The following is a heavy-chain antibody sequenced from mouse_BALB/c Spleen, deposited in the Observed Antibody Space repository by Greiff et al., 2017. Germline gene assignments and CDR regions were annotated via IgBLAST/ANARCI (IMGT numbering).Heavy chain of an antibody. D-gene: IGHD2-4*01. CDR3: ARVFPYDYDGWFAY. J-gene: IGHJ3*01. CDR1: GYTFTDYV. CDR2: IYPGNVNT. V-gene: IGHV1-84*01. Sequence: QVQLQQSGPELVKPGASVKMSCKASGYTFTDYVISWVKQRPGQGLEWIGWIYPGNVNTKYNEKFKGKATLTADKSSSTAYMQLSSLTSEDSAVYFCARVFPYDYDGWFAYWGQGTLVTVSA.